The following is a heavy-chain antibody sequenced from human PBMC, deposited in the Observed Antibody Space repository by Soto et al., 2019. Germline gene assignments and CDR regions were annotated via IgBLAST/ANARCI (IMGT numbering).Heavy chain of an antibody. D-gene: IGHD2-15*01. CDR2: IIPLFGTT. J-gene: IGHJ3*01. V-gene: IGHV1-69*01. Sequence: QVRLVQSGAEVRKPGSSVRVSCKASGGTFSNYAFSWVRQAPGQGLEWMGAIIPLFGTTRYAQKFQGRFTITADDSTSTAYMDLSGLRSEDTAMYYCGSGEGVVVRPKKDGFDFWGQGTMVTVSA. CDR3: GSGEGVVVRPKKDGFDF. CDR1: GGTFSNYA.